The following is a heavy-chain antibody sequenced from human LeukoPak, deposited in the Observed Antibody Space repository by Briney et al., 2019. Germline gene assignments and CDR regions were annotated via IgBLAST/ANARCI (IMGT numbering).Heavy chain of an antibody. Sequence: GGSLRLSCAASGFTFSSYWMSWVRPAPGKGLEWVANIKQDGSEKYYVDSVKGRFTISRDNAKNSLYLQMNSLRAEDTAVYYCARVVPAVTSPYYYYMDVWGKGTTVTVSS. J-gene: IGHJ6*03. CDR3: ARVVPAVTSPYYYYMDV. CDR2: IKQDGSEK. V-gene: IGHV3-7*01. D-gene: IGHD2-2*01. CDR1: GFTFSSYW.